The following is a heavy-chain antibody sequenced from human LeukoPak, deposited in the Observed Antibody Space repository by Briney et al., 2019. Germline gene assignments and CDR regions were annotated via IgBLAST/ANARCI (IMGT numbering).Heavy chain of an antibody. CDR2: ISTRDNTI. CDR3: ARGARWAYYFDY. V-gene: IGHV3-11*01. Sequence: GGFLRLSCTASGFTFSDYYMSWIRQTPGKGLEWLSYISTRDNTIQYADSVKGRFTISRDNANNSVFLQMNNLRAEDSAIYYCARGARWAYYFDYWGQGSLVTVSS. D-gene: IGHD4-23*01. J-gene: IGHJ4*02. CDR1: GFTFSDYY.